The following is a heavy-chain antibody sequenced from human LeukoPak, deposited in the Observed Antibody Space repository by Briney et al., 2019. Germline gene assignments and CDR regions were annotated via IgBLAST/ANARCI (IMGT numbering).Heavy chain of an antibody. CDR3: ARRYGYSYGFIDY. CDR2: IYHSGST. J-gene: IGHJ4*02. CDR1: GYSISSGYY. D-gene: IGHD5-18*01. V-gene: IGHV4-38-2*02. Sequence: SETLSLTCTVSGYSISSGYYWGWIRQPPGKGLEWIGSIYHSGSTYYNPSLKSRVTISVDTSKNQFSLKLSSVTAADTAVYYCARRYGYSYGFIDYWGQGTLVTVSS.